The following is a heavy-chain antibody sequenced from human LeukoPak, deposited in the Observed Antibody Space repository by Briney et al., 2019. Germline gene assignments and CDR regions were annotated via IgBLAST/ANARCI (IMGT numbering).Heavy chain of an antibody. Sequence: ASVKVSCKTSGYTFTDYYVHWVRQAPGQGLEWVGWINPNSGDTNYAQRFQGRVTMTRDTSISTAYMELSRLRVDDTAVYYCARGGKSELGACDYWGQGTLVTVSS. J-gene: IGHJ4*02. CDR3: ARGGKSELGACDY. D-gene: IGHD7-27*01. CDR1: GYTFTDYY. CDR2: INPNSGDT. V-gene: IGHV1-2*02.